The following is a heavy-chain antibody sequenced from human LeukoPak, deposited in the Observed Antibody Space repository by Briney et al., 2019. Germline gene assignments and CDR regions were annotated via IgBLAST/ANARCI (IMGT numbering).Heavy chain of an antibody. Sequence: SETLSLTCSVSGGSISSYYWSWIRQPPGKGLEWIGYIYYSGSTNYNPSLKSRVTISVDTSKNQFSLKLSSVTAADTAVYYCAREYYGLTSWFDPWGQGTLVTVSS. CDR2: IYYSGST. CDR3: AREYYGLTSWFDP. V-gene: IGHV4-59*12. D-gene: IGHD3-10*01. J-gene: IGHJ5*02. CDR1: GGSISSYY.